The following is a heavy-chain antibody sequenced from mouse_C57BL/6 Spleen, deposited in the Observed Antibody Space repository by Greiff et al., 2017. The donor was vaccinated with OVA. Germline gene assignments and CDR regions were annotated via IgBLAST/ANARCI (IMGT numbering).Heavy chain of an antibody. J-gene: IGHJ2*01. D-gene: IGHD1-1*01. CDR3: ARGGSSYGGFDY. CDR1: GYTFTSYW. V-gene: IGHV1-69*01. CDR2: IDPSDSYT. Sequence: QVQLQQPGAELVMPGASVKLSCKASGYTFTSYWMHWVKQRPGQGLEWIGVIDPSDSYTNYNQKFKGKSTLTVDKSSSTAYMQLSSLTSEDSAVYYCARGGSSYGGFDYWGQGTTLTVSS.